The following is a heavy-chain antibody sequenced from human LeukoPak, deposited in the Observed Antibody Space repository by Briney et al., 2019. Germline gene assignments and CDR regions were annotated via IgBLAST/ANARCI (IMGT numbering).Heavy chain of an antibody. CDR1: GFTFSNSW. D-gene: IGHD2-8*02. Sequence: GGSLRLSCAASGFTFSNSWMFWVRQVPGKGLVWVSRINSDGSSTTYADSVKGRFTISRDNAKNTLYLQMNSLRAEDTAVYYCARGTGLIDYWGQGTLVTVSS. J-gene: IGHJ4*02. V-gene: IGHV3-74*01. CDR2: INSDGSST. CDR3: ARGTGLIDY.